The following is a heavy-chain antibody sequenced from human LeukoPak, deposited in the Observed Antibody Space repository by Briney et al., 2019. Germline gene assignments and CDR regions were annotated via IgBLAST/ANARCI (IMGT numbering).Heavy chain of an antibody. CDR3: ARELQYYYDSSGYHDY. CDR2: ISSSGSTI. Sequence: GGSLRLSCAASGFTFSSYEMNWVRQAPGKGLEWVSYISSSGSTIYYADSVKGRFTISRDNAENSLYLQMNSLRAEDTAVYYCARELQYYYDSSGYHDYWGQGTLVTVSS. D-gene: IGHD3-22*01. V-gene: IGHV3-48*03. J-gene: IGHJ4*02. CDR1: GFTFSSYE.